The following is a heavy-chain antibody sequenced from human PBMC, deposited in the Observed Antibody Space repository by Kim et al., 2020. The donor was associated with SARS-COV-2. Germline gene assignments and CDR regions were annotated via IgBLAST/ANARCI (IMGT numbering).Heavy chain of an antibody. V-gene: IGHV1-69*13. CDR1: GDTFSSYA. CDR3: ARGWSPGGDGSGSYYVY. Sequence: SVKVSCKASGDTFSSYAFSWVRQAPGQGLEWMGGVIPLFGTANYAQKFQGRVTITADESTRTMYMELRRLRYEDTAVYYCARGWSPGGDGSGSYYVYWGQGTPVTVSS. CDR2: VIPLFGTA. D-gene: IGHD3-10*01. J-gene: IGHJ4*02.